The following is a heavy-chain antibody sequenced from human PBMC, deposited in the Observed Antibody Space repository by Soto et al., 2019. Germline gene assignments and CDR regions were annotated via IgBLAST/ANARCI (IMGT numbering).Heavy chain of an antibody. V-gene: IGHV3-30-3*01. Sequence: QVQLVESGGGVVQPGRSLRLSCAASGFTFSSYAMHWVRQAPGKGLEWVAVISYDGSNKYYADSVKGRFTISRDNSKNTLYLQMNSLRAEDTAVYYCARDDELIVYGAFDIWGQGTMVTVSS. CDR1: GFTFSSYA. J-gene: IGHJ3*02. CDR2: ISYDGSNK. D-gene: IGHD2-21*01. CDR3: ARDDELIVYGAFDI.